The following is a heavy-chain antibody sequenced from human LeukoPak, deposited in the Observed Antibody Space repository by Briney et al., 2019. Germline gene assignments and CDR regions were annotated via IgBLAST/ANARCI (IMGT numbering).Heavy chain of an antibody. CDR1: GFTVSSNY. J-gene: IGHJ4*02. CDR2: IYSGGNT. Sequence: GGSLRLSCAASGFTVSSNYMSWVRQAPGKGLEWVSVIYSGGNTYYADSVKGRFTISRDNSNNTLYLQMNSLRAEDTAVYYCAKHNIDYWGRGTLVTVSS. D-gene: IGHD1-1*01. CDR3: AKHNIDY. V-gene: IGHV3-53*01.